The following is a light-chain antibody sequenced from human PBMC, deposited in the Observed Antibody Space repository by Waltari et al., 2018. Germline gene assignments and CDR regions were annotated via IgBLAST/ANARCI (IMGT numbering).Light chain of an antibody. CDR2: DAS. Sequence: EVVMTQSPVTLSVSPGERATLPCRASHSVSINIAWDQPKPGQAPRLVMYDASTRASGLPARFSGTGSGREFTLTINSLQSEDVAIYYCQQYSNWPPWTFGQGTTVEIK. CDR3: QQYSNWPPWT. CDR1: HSVSIN. V-gene: IGKV3-15*01. J-gene: IGKJ1*01.